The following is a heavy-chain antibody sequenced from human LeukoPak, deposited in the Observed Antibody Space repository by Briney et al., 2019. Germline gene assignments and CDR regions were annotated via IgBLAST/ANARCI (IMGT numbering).Heavy chain of an antibody. CDR2: IKQDGSEI. J-gene: IGHJ4*02. CDR3: ARDGGYCSGGTCYSTH. Sequence: PGGSLRLSCAASGFTFSDYWMTWVRQAPGKGPEWVANIKQDGSEIHYVDSVKGRFTISRDNAKNSLYLQMNCLRAEDTAVYYCARDGGYCSGGTCYSTHWGQGTLVTVSS. CDR1: GFTFSDYW. V-gene: IGHV3-7*03. D-gene: IGHD2-15*01.